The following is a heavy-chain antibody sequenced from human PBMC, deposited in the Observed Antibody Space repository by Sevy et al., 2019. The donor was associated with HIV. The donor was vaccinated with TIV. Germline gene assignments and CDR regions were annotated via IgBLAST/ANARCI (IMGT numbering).Heavy chain of an antibody. D-gene: IGHD3-22*01. J-gene: IGHJ6*02. V-gene: IGHV3-30-3*01. Sequence: GGSLRLSCAASGFTFSSYAMHWVRQAPGKGLEWVAVISYDGSNKYYADSVKGQFTISRDNSKNTLYLQMNSLRAEDTAVYYCARGRRDYYDSSGYLPGGGMDVWGQGTTVTVSS. CDR2: ISYDGSNK. CDR1: GFTFSSYA. CDR3: ARGRRDYYDSSGYLPGGGMDV.